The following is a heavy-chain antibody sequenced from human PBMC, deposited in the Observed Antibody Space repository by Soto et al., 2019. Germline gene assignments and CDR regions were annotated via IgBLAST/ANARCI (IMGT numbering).Heavy chain of an antibody. CDR1: GGFVSSGSYY. J-gene: IGHJ3*02. CDR3: ARVERGTATTVVDAFDI. D-gene: IGHD1-1*01. V-gene: IGHV4-34*01. Sequence: QVQLQQWGAGLLKPSETLSLTCAVYGGFVSSGSYYWSWIRQPPGKGLEWIGEMSHSGGTHFNPSRKSRVTISVDTSKNQFSLKMSSVTAADTALYYCARVERGTATTVVDAFDIWGPGIMVTVSS. CDR2: MSHSGGT.